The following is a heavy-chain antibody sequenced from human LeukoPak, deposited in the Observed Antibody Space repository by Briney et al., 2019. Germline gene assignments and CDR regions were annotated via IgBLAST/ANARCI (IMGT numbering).Heavy chain of an antibody. V-gene: IGHV3-49*04. D-gene: IGHD3-22*01. CDR3: TTSNYHDSSGEIYFDY. Sequence: GGSLRLSCTASGFTFGDYAISWVRQAPGKGVEWLGFIRSKDNDGTTAYAASVEGRFIISRDDSKSIAYLQMNSLKTEDSAVYYCTTSNYHDSSGEIYFDYWGQGTLVTVSS. CDR2: IRSKDNDGTT. J-gene: IGHJ4*02. CDR1: GFTFGDYA.